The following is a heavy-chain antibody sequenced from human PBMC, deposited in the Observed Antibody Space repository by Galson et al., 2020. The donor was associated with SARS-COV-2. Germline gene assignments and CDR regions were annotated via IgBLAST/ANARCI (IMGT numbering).Heavy chain of an antibody. CDR3: ARGGGSYK. V-gene: IGHV4-59*01. CDR1: GGPISSYY. Sequence: SETLSLTCTVSGGPISSYYWSWIRQPPGRGLEWIGYIYYSGSTNYNPTLKSRVTISADTSKNQFSLKLSSLTAADTAVYYCARGGGSYKWGQGTLVTVFS. CDR2: IYYSGST. J-gene: IGHJ4*02. D-gene: IGHD1-26*01.